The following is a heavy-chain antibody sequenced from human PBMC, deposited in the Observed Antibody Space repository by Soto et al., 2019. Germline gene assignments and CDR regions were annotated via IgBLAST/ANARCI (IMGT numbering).Heavy chain of an antibody. CDR3: ARERTSKWPPDAFDL. V-gene: IGHV3-53*01. D-gene: IGHD5-12*01. CDR2: IYGSGAT. J-gene: IGHJ3*01. CDR1: GFSVSTTY. Sequence: AGGSLRLSCAASGFSVSTTYMNWVRQAPGKGLEWLSLIYGSGATYYSDSVKGRFTVSRDSSKNTLYLQLSSLTAEDTAVYYCARERTSKWPPDAFDLWGQGTLVTVSS.